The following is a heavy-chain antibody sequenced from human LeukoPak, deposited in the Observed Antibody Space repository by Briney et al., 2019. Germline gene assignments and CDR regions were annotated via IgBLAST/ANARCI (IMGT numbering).Heavy chain of an antibody. CDR2: ISYDGSDK. CDR3: ARDYHMFGGVIVHFAY. V-gene: IGHV3-30*04. J-gene: IGHJ4*02. D-gene: IGHD3-16*02. Sequence: GGSLRLSCAASGFTFTSYPMHWVRQAPGKGLEWVALISYDGSDKYYADSVKGRLTISRDNSKNTLYLQMNSLRAEDTAVYYCARDYHMFGGVIVHFAYWGQRTLVTVSS. CDR1: GFTFTSYP.